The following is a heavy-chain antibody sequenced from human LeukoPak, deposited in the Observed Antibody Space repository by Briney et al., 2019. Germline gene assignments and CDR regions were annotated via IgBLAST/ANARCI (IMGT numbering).Heavy chain of an antibody. CDR1: GFTFISYA. Sequence: PGGSLRLSCAASGFTFISYAMSWVRQAPEKGLEWVSAISASGDSTFYADSVKGRFTISRDNSKNTVYMQINSLRAEDTAVYYCAKDPSHGAFDIWGQGTMVTVSS. V-gene: IGHV3-23*01. CDR2: ISASGDST. J-gene: IGHJ3*02. CDR3: AKDPSHGAFDI.